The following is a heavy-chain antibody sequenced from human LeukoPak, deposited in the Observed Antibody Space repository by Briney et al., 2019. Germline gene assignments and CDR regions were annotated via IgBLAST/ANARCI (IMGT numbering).Heavy chain of an antibody. V-gene: IGHV3-23*01. CDR3: AGALGGYGYGLDV. CDR1: GFTFSSHA. J-gene: IGHJ6*02. D-gene: IGHD5-12*01. CDR2: ISGSGTST. Sequence: GGSLRLSCAASGFTFSSHAMSWVRQAPGKGLEWVSGISGSGTSTYYADSVKGRFTISRDNAKNTLYLQMNSLRAEDTAVYYCAGALGGYGYGLDVWGQGTTVIVSS.